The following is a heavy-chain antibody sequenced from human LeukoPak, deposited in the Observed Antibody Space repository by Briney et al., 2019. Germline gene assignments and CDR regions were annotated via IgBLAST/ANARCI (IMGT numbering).Heavy chain of an antibody. CDR2: VSGSAGTT. CDR1: GFTFSSYA. V-gene: IGHV3-23*01. D-gene: IGHD2-2*01. J-gene: IGHJ4*02. CDR3: ARTPLVRYFDS. Sequence: GGSLRLSCAASGFTFSSYAMSWVRQARGKGLEWVSAVSGSAGTTYYADSVKGRFTISRDNSKNTLYLQMNSLRAEGTALYYCARTPLVRYFDSWGQGTLVTVSS.